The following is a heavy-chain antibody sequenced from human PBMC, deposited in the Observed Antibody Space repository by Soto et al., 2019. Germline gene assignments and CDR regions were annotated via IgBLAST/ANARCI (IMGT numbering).Heavy chain of an antibody. CDR2: IKQDGSEK. Sequence: EVQLVESGGGLVQPGGSLRLSCVASGLTFTTYWMTWVRQAPGKGLEWVANIKQDGSEKYYVDSVKGRFTISRDDAENSLYLQVNNLRAEDTAVYYCTRNRAKLDTWGQGTPVTVSS. CDR3: TRNRAKLDT. V-gene: IGHV3-7*01. J-gene: IGHJ5*02. D-gene: IGHD1-26*01. CDR1: GLTFTTYW.